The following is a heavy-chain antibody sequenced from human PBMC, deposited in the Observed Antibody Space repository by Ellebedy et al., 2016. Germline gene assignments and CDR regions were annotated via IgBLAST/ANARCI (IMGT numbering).Heavy chain of an antibody. CDR3: VGRPIEEDIVVVVAVPFDY. CDR2: ISRDGGAT. D-gene: IGHD2-15*01. CDR1: GFPFSSYS. V-gene: IGHV3-48*01. Sequence: GGSLRLSCAASGFPFSSYSMNWVRQAPGKGLEWLSYISRDGGATYYADSVKGRFTISRDNSKNTLYLQMNSLRAEDTAVYYCVGRPIEEDIVVVVAVPFDYWGQGTLVTVSS. J-gene: IGHJ4*02.